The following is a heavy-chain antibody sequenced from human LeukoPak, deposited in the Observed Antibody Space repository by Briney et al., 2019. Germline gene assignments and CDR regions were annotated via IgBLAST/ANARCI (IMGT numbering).Heavy chain of an antibody. CDR3: AKPISGGLAVTADWFHP. V-gene: IGHV3-23*01. J-gene: IGHJ5*01. CDR1: GFAFSFYA. Sequence: GGSLRLTCAASGFAFSFYAMSWLRQPPGKGLEWVSTINANSGTTSYAASVRGRFTISRDNSKNTLYLQVNTLRADDTATYYCAKPISGGLAVTADWFHPWGQGTLVVVSS. D-gene: IGHD6-19*01. CDR2: INANSGTT.